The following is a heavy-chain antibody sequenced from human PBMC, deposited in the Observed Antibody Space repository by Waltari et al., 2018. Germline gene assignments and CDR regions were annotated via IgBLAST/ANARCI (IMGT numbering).Heavy chain of an antibody. V-gene: IGHV4-59*01. D-gene: IGHD6-19*01. Sequence: QVQLQESGPGLVKPSETLPLTCTVSGGSISSYYWSWIRQPPGKGLEWIGYIYYSGSTNYNPSLKSRVTISVDTSKNQFSLKLRSVTAADTAVYYCASSRSSGWSDAFDIWGQGTMVTVSS. CDR2: IYYSGST. J-gene: IGHJ3*02. CDR3: ASSRSSGWSDAFDI. CDR1: GGSISSYY.